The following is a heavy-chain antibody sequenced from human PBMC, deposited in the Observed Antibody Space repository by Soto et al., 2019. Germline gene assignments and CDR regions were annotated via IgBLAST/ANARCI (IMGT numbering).Heavy chain of an antibody. Sequence: GESLKISCKGSGYSFTSYWIGWVRQMPGKGLEWMGIIYPGDSDTRYSPSFQGRVIMTTDTSTSTAYMELRSLRCDDTAVYYCVKDRDSNSWPSRDVWGPGTTVTVSS. V-gene: IGHV5-51*01. J-gene: IGHJ6*02. D-gene: IGHD3-22*01. CDR1: GYSFTSYW. CDR3: VKDRDSNSWPSRDV. CDR2: IYPGDSDT.